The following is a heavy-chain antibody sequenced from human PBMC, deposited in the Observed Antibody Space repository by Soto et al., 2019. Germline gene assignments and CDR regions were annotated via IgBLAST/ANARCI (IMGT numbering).Heavy chain of an antibody. J-gene: IGHJ4*02. V-gene: IGHV3-48*01. CDR3: ARSGYVDY. CDR2: ISSTGNTI. D-gene: IGHD2-8*02. Sequence: EVQVVESGGGLVQPGGSLRLSCAASGFTFSTYSMNWVRQAPGKGLEWVSYISSTGNTIYYPDSVKGRFTSSRDTAKKSLYLQMNSLRAEDTAVYYCARSGYVDYWGQGTLVTVSS. CDR1: GFTFSTYS.